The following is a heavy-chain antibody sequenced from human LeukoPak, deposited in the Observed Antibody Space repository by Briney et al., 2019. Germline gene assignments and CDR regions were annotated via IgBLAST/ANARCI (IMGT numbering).Heavy chain of an antibody. Sequence: HPGGSLRLSCAASGFTFSGNWMHWVRQAPGKGLVWVSRINNDGRSTSYADSVKGRFTISRDNAKNTLYLQMNSLRAEDTAVYYCVREPRASSRWGPDAFDIWGQGTMVTVSS. CDR3: VREPRASSRWGPDAFDI. CDR1: GFTFSGNW. J-gene: IGHJ3*02. D-gene: IGHD2-21*02. V-gene: IGHV3-74*01. CDR2: INNDGRST.